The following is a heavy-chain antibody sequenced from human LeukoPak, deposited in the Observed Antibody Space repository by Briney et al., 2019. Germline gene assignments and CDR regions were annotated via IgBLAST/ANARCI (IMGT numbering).Heavy chain of an antibody. V-gene: IGHV4-34*12. CDR1: GGSFSNFY. CDR2: IIHSGTT. Sequence: RASETLSLTCAVYGGSFSNFYWTWIRQPPGKGLEWIGEIIHSGTTNYNPSLQRRVTTSADTSKNQFSLTLNSVTAADTAVYYCARALGKMRRNDAFDIWGQGTMVTVSS. CDR3: ARALGKMRRNDAFDI. D-gene: IGHD3-16*01. J-gene: IGHJ3*02.